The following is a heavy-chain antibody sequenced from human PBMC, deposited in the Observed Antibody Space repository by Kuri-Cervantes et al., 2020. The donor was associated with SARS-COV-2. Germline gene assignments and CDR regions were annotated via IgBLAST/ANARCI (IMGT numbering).Heavy chain of an antibody. CDR2: IYTSGST. D-gene: IGHD6-19*01. J-gene: IGHJ4*02. Sequence: GSLRLSCTVSGGSISSYYWSWIRQPAGKGLEWIGRIYTSGSTNYNPSLKSRVTMSVDTSKNQFSLKLSSVTAADTAVYYCATISASYSSGWYALYWGQGTLVTVSS. V-gene: IGHV4-4*07. CDR3: ATISASYSSGWYALY. CDR1: GGSISSYY.